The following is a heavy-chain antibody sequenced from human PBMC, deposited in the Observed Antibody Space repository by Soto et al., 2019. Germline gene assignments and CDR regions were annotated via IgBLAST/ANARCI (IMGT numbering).Heavy chain of an antibody. Sequence: EVQLLESGGGLVQPGGSLRLSCAASGFTFSSYAMSCVRQAPGKGLEWVSAISGSGGSTYYADSVKGRFTISRDNSKNTLYLQMNSPRAEDTAVYYCAKENGYSSSWFEFDYWGQGTLVTVSS. CDR2: ISGSGGST. V-gene: IGHV3-23*01. CDR1: GFTFSSYA. J-gene: IGHJ4*02. CDR3: AKENGYSSSWFEFDY. D-gene: IGHD6-13*01.